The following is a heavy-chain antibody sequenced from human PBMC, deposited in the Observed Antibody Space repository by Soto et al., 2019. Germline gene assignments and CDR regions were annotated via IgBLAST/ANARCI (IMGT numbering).Heavy chain of an antibody. CDR3: ATFKAGGVVGGPNATDYYYYYYMDV. CDR1: GYTLTELS. Sequence: ASVKVSCKVSGYTLTELSMHWVRQAPGKGLEWMGGFDPEDGETIYAQKFQGRVTMTEDTSTDRAYMELSSLRSEDTAVYYCATFKAGGVVGGPNATDYYYYYYMDVWGKGTTVTVSS. CDR2: FDPEDGET. V-gene: IGHV1-24*01. D-gene: IGHD1-26*01. J-gene: IGHJ6*03.